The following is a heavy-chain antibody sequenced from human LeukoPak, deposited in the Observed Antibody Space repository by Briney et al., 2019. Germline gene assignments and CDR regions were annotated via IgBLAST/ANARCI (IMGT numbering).Heavy chain of an antibody. Sequence: GASVKVSCKASGYTFTSYYMHWVRQAPGQGLKWMAIINPSGGSTSYAQKFQGRVTMTRDTSTSTVYMELSSLRSEDTAVYYCARTTYYYDSSGYDYYFDYWGQGTLVTVSS. CDR2: INPSGGST. J-gene: IGHJ4*02. CDR1: GYTFTSYY. D-gene: IGHD3-22*01. V-gene: IGHV1-46*01. CDR3: ARTTYYYDSSGYDYYFDY.